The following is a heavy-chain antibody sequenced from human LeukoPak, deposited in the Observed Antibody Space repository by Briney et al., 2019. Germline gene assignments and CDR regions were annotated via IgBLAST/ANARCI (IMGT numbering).Heavy chain of an antibody. CDR3: ATGGNFYYSH. CDR2: AYGDGSSQ. Sequence: GGSLRLSCAAYGFPFSGYGMHWGRQAPGKGLEWVAVAYGDGSSQYYADSVKGRFSISKDISKNTLSLQMNSLRAEDTAVYSCATGGNFYYSHWGQGTLVTVSS. CDR1: GFPFSGYG. J-gene: IGHJ1*01. D-gene: IGHD4-4*01. V-gene: IGHV3-33*01.